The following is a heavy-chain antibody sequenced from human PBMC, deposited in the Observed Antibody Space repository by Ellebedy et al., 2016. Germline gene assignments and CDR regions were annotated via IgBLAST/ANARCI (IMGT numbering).Heavy chain of an antibody. CDR1: GFTFSNAW. V-gene: IGHV3-15*01. J-gene: IGHJ5*02. D-gene: IGHD2-15*01. Sequence: GGSLRLSCAASGFTFSNAWMSWVRQAPGKGLEWVGRIKSKTHGGTIDYAAPVKGRFTISRDNSKNTLYLQMNSLRAEDTAVYYCARGVGSGWFDPWGQGTLVTVSS. CDR2: IKSKTHGGTI. CDR3: ARGVGSGWFDP.